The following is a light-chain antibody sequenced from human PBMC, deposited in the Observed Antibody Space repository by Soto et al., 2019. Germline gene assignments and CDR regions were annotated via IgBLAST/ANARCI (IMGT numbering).Light chain of an antibody. Sequence: QSVLTQPPSVSGAPGQRVTISCTGSSSNIGSGYDVHWYQQLPGTAPKLLIYGNTNRPSGVPDRFSGSKSGTSASLAITGLQAEEEADYYCQSYDSSLSDWVFGGGTKRTVL. J-gene: IGLJ3*02. CDR1: SSNIGSGYD. V-gene: IGLV1-40*01. CDR3: QSYDSSLSDWV. CDR2: GNT.